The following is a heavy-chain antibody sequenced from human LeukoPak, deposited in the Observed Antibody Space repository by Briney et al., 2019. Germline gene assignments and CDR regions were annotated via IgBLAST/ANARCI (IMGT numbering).Heavy chain of an antibody. V-gene: IGHV1-8*01. CDR1: GYTFTSYD. CDR2: MNPNSGNT. D-gene: IGHD3-3*01. J-gene: IGHJ6*03. Sequence: ASVKVSCKASGYTFTSYDINWVRRATGQGLEWMGWMNPNSGNTGYAQKFQGRVTMTRNTSISTAYMELSSLRSEDTAVYYCARAPSSYYDFWSGYYYYYYYMDVWGKGTTVTVSS. CDR3: ARAPSSYYDFWSGYYYYYYYMDV.